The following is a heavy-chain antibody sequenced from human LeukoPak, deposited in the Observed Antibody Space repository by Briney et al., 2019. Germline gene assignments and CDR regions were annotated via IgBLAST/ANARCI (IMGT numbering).Heavy chain of an antibody. Sequence: SGGSLRLSCVASGFTFNTYSMHWVRQAPGKGLEWVAVISYDGSNKYYADSVXGRFTISRDNSKNTLYLQMNSLRTEDTAVYYCFAGYYDSSGSYFDYWGQGTLVTVSS. J-gene: IGHJ4*02. CDR1: GFTFNTYS. CDR2: ISYDGSNK. D-gene: IGHD3-22*01. V-gene: IGHV3-30*04. CDR3: FAGYYDSSGSYFDY.